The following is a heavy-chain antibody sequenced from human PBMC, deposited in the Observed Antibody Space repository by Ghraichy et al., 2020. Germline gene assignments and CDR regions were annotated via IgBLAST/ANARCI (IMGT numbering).Heavy chain of an antibody. CDR3: ARESTLGYCSRTSCYDFDY. D-gene: IGHD2-2*01. CDR2: ARNKANSYTT. J-gene: IGHJ4*02. CDR1: GFTFSDHY. V-gene: IGHV3-72*01. Sequence: LSLTCAASGFTFSDHYMDWVRQAPGKGLEWVGCARNKANSYTTEYAASVKGRFTISRDDSKNSLDLQMNSLKTEDTAVYYCARESTLGYCSRTSCYDFDYWGQGTLVTVSS.